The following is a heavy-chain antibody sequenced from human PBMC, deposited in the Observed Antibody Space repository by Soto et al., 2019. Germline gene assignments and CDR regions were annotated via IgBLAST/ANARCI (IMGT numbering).Heavy chain of an antibody. CDR2: ISTYNGDT. D-gene: IGHD2-2*01. Sequence: QVQLVQSGAEVKRPGDSVKVSCKTSGYTLSVYGLSWVRQAPGEGLEWMGWISTYNGDTNYAQKFQGRVTMTTDTSTSTAYMELRRLRSDDTAVYYCARSYCSSTTCPKDREDYWGQGTLVTVSS. J-gene: IGHJ4*02. V-gene: IGHV1-18*01. CDR3: ARSYCSSTTCPKDREDY. CDR1: GYTLSVYG.